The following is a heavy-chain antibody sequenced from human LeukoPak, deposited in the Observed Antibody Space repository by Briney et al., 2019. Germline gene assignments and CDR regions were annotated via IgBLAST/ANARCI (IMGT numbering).Heavy chain of an antibody. V-gene: IGHV1-18*01. Sequence: ASVKVSCKASGYTFTSYGISWVRQAPGQGLEWMGWIGAYNGNTNYAQKLQGRVTMTTDTSTSTAYMELRSLRSDDTAVYYCARDHFSSSWSSYYFDYWGQGTLVTVSS. J-gene: IGHJ4*02. CDR1: GYTFTSYG. CDR3: ARDHFSSSWSSYYFDY. CDR2: IGAYNGNT. D-gene: IGHD6-13*01.